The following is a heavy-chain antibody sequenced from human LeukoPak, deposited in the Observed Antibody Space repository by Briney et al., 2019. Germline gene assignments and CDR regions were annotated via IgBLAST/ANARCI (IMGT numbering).Heavy chain of an antibody. D-gene: IGHD6-19*01. CDR2: IYYTGSA. Sequence: PSETLSLTCTVSGGSIDGYYWSWIRQSPGKGLEWIGYIYYTGSAFYNPSLKSRVTISVDTSKNRFSLKLSSVTAADTAVYYCASDSSGWSSDYWGQGTLVTVSS. CDR3: ASDSSGWSSDY. CDR1: GGSIDGYY. J-gene: IGHJ4*02. V-gene: IGHV4-59*12.